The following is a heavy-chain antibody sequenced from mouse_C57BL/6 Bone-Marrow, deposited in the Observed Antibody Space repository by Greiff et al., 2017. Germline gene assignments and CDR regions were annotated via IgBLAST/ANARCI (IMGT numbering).Heavy chain of an antibody. J-gene: IGHJ2*01. V-gene: IGHV1-82*01. CDR1: GYAFSSSW. CDR2: IYPGDGDT. D-gene: IGHD2-1*01. Sequence: QVQLQQSGPELVKPGASVKISCKASGYAFSSSWLTWVKQRPGKGLGWIGRIYPGDGDTNNNGKFKGKATLTADKSSSTASMQRSSLTSEDSAVYFCARSRGNYPFDNWGQGTTLTVSS. CDR3: ARSRGNYPFDN.